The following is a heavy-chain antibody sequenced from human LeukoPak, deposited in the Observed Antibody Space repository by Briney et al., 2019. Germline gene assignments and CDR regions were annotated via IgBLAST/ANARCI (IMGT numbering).Heavy chain of an antibody. V-gene: IGHV1-8*03. CDR1: GYTFTIYD. CDR2: MNPNSGNT. J-gene: IGHJ4*02. Sequence: ASVKVSCKASGYTFTIYDINWVRQATGQGLERMGWMNPNSGNTGYAQKFQGRVTITRNTSISTAYMELSNLRSEDTAVYYCARGHTSSYFDYWGQGTLVTVSS. CDR3: ARGHTSSYFDY. D-gene: IGHD6-6*01.